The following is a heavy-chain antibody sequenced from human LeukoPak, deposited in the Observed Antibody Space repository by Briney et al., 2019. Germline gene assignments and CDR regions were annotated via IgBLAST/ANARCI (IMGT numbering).Heavy chain of an antibody. CDR3: AKEGNPYDSTGHLT. V-gene: IGHV3-30*02. Sequence: GGSLRLSCAASGFTFSSYGMHWVRQAPGKGLEWVAFIRYDGTNKYYADSVKGRFTISRDNSKNTLYLQMNSLRAEDTALYYCAKEGNPYDSTGHLTWGQGTLVTVSS. J-gene: IGHJ5*02. CDR2: IRYDGTNK. D-gene: IGHD3-22*01. CDR1: GFTFSSYG.